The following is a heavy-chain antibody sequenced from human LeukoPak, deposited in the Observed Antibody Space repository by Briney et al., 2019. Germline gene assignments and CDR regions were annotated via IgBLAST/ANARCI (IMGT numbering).Heavy chain of an antibody. CDR1: GGTFSSYA. Sequence: ASVKVSCKASGGTFSSYAISWVRQAPGQGLEWMGRIIPIFGTANYAQKFQGRVTITTDESTSTAYMELSSLRSEDTAVYYCARKTGDYYFDYWGQGTLVTVSS. CDR3: ARKTGDYYFDY. J-gene: IGHJ4*02. V-gene: IGHV1-69*05. D-gene: IGHD7-27*01. CDR2: IIPIFGTA.